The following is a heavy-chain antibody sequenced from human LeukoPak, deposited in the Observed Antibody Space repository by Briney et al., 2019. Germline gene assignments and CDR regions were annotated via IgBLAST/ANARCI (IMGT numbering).Heavy chain of an antibody. J-gene: IGHJ4*02. CDR2: ISSSGRTI. V-gene: IGHV3-48*03. D-gene: IGHD6-13*01. Sequence: GGSPRLSCAVSGFTFSSYEMNWVRQAPGKGLEWVSYISSSGRTIYYADSVRGRFTISRDSARNSLDLQMNSLRVEDTAVYYCARRAIAEGFDYWGQGTLVTVSS. CDR3: ARRAIAEGFDY. CDR1: GFTFSSYE.